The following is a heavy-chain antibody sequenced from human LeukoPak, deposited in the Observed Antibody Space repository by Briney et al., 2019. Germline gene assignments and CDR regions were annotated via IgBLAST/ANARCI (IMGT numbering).Heavy chain of an antibody. J-gene: IGHJ4*02. CDR2: IKQDGSEK. Sequence: PGGSLRLSCAASGFTFSSYWMSWVRQAPGKGLEWVANIKQDGSEKYYVDSVKGRFTISRDNAKNSLYLQMNSLRAEDTAVYYCARFYGSGSYDPPDYFDCWGQGTLVTVSS. CDR3: ARFYGSGSYDPPDYFDC. D-gene: IGHD3-10*01. CDR1: GFTFSSYW. V-gene: IGHV3-7*03.